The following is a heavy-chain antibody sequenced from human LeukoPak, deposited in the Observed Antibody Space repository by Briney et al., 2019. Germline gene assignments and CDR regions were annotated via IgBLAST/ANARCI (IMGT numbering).Heavy chain of an antibody. D-gene: IGHD3-22*01. CDR1: GGSISSSSYY. J-gene: IGHJ4*02. CDR2: IYYSGST. Sequence: PSETLSLTCTVSGGSISSSSYYWGWIRQPPGKGLEWIGSIYYSGSTYYNPSLKSRVTISVDTSKNQFSLKLSSVTAADTAVYYCARQGDYYDSSGYYPFDYWGQGTLVTVSS. V-gene: IGHV4-39*01. CDR3: ARQGDYYDSSGYYPFDY.